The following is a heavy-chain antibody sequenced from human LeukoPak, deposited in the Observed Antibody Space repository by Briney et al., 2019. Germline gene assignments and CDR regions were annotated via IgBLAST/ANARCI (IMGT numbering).Heavy chain of an antibody. Sequence: ASVKVSCKASGYTFTSYGISWVRQAPGQGLEWMGWISAYNGNTNYAQKLQGRVTMTTDTSTSTAYMELRSLRSDDTAVYYCARGGIYCSSTSCLYFDYWGQGTLVTVSS. J-gene: IGHJ4*02. V-gene: IGHV1-18*01. CDR1: GYTFTSYG. CDR3: ARGGIYCSSTSCLYFDY. CDR2: ISAYNGNT. D-gene: IGHD2-2*01.